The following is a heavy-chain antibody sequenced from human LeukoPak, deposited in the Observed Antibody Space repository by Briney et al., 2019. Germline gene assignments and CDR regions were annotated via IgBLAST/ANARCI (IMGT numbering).Heavy chain of an antibody. CDR1: GCTFTGYY. V-gene: IGHV1-2*02. Sequence: ASVKVSCKASGCTFTGYYMNWVRQAPGQGLEWMGWINPNTGATNYAQKFQGRVTMTRDTSISTAYMELSRLRSDDTAVYYCARDQTGDGFDCWGQGTLVTVSS. D-gene: IGHD7-27*01. J-gene: IGHJ4*02. CDR2: INPNTGAT. CDR3: ARDQTGDGFDC.